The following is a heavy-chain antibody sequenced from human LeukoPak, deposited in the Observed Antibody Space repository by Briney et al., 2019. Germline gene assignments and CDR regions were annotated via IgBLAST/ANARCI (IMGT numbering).Heavy chain of an antibody. CDR3: AGGYSGYDQIDY. J-gene: IGHJ4*02. D-gene: IGHD5-12*01. Sequence: GESLKISCKGSGYSFTTYSNGWVRQMPGKGLEWMGIIYPGDSDARYSPSFQGQVTILVDKSISTAYLQWSSLKASDTAMYYCAGGYSGYDQIDYWGQGTLVTVSS. CDR2: IYPGDSDA. V-gene: IGHV5-51*01. CDR1: GYSFTTYS.